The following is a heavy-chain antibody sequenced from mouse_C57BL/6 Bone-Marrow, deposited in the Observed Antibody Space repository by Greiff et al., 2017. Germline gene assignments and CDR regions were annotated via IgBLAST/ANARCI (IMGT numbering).Heavy chain of an antibody. Sequence: VQLQQSGPGLVQPSQSLSITCTVSGFSLTSYGVHWVRQSPGKGLEWLGVIWSGGSTDYNAAFISRLNISTDNSKSHVFFKMNSLQADDTAIYXGARLSYDGYYGFAYWGQGTMVTVSA. CDR3: ARLSYDGYYGFAY. D-gene: IGHD2-3*01. CDR1: GFSLTSYG. V-gene: IGHV2-2*01. J-gene: IGHJ3*01. CDR2: IWSGGST.